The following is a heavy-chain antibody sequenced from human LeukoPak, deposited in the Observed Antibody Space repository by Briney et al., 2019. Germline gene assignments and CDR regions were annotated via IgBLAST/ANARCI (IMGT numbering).Heavy chain of an antibody. CDR2: INPNSGGT. Sequence: ASVKVSCKASGYSFTGYYMHWVRQAPGQGLEWMGWINPNSGGTNYAQKFQSRVTMTRDMSISTTYMDLSRLRSDDTAVYYCAGATYSSSSLYYYYYMDVWGKGTTVTVSS. D-gene: IGHD6-6*01. J-gene: IGHJ6*03. V-gene: IGHV1-2*02. CDR1: GYSFTGYY. CDR3: AGATYSSSSLYYYYYMDV.